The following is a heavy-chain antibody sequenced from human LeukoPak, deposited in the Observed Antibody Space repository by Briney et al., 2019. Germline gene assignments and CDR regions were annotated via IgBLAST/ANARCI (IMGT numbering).Heavy chain of an antibody. D-gene: IGHD3-9*01. V-gene: IGHV4-34*01. CDR1: GGSFSGYY. CDR2: ISHSGST. CDR3: ARDPYYDILTVGFDY. Sequence: SSETLSLTCAVYGGSFSGYYWSWIRQPPGKGLEWIGEISHSGSTNYNPSLKSRVTISVDTSKNQFSLKLSSVTAADTAVYYCARDPYYDILTVGFDYWGQGTLVTVSS. J-gene: IGHJ4*02.